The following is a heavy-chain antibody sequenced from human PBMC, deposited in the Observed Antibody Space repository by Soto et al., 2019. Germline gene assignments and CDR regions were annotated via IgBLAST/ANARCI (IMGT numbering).Heavy chain of an antibody. J-gene: IGHJ5*02. Sequence: EVQLVESGGGLVQPGGSLKLSCAASGFTFSGSAMHWVRQASGKGLEWVARIRSKANSYATAYAASVKGRFTISRDDSKNTAYLQMNSLKTEDTAVYYCTRKPAGIAAAGSWFDPWGQGTLVTVSS. CDR3: TRKPAGIAAAGSWFDP. D-gene: IGHD6-13*01. CDR1: GFTFSGSA. V-gene: IGHV3-73*02. CDR2: IRSKANSYAT.